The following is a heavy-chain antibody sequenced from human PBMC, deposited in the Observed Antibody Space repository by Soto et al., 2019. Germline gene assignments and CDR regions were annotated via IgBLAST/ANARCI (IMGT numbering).Heavy chain of an antibody. CDR2: ISYDGSNK. V-gene: IGHV3-30-3*01. CDR3: AGYYYDSSGLRYFQH. J-gene: IGHJ1*01. CDR1: GFTFSSYA. Sequence: GGSLRLSCAASGFTFSSYAMHWVRQAPGKGLEWVAVISYDGSNKYYADSVKGRFTISIDNSKNTLYLQMNSLRAEDTAVYYCAGYYYDSSGLRYFQHWGQGTLVTVSS. D-gene: IGHD3-22*01.